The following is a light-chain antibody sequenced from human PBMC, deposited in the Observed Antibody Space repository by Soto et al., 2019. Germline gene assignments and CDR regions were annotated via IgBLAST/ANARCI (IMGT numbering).Light chain of an antibody. J-gene: IGKJ1*01. V-gene: IGKV3-20*01. CDR3: QQYGSSPRT. CDR2: GAS. Sequence: EIVLTQSPGTLSLSPGERATLSCRASQSVSSSSLAWYQQKPGQAPRLLIYGASSRATGIPDRFSGSGSGRDFPLTISRLETEDFAVYYCQQYGSSPRTFGQGTKVEIK. CDR1: QSVSSSS.